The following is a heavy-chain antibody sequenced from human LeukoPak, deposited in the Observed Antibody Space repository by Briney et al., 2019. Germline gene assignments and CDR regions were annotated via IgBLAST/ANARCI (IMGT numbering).Heavy chain of an antibody. Sequence: GSLRLPCSASGFTFSSYSMSWVRQAPGKGLEGVSAISCWGGSTYYADSVKGRFTISRDNSKNTLYLQMNSLRAKDTAGYYCAKVGELGIVVVPAAIFYFDYWGQGTLVTVSS. J-gene: IGHJ4*02. CDR1: GFTFSSYS. D-gene: IGHD2-2*01. V-gene: IGHV3-23*01. CDR2: ISCWGGST. CDR3: AKVGELGIVVVPAAIFYFDY.